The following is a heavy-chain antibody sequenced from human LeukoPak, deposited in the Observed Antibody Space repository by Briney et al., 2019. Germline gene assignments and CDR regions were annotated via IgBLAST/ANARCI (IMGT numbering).Heavy chain of an antibody. CDR1: GYTFPGYY. V-gene: IGHV1-2*02. J-gene: IGHJ4*02. CDR3: ARGGDLAYCGGDCYSAFGY. CDR2: INPNSRGT. D-gene: IGHD2-21*02. Sequence: ASVKVSCKASGYTFPGYYMHWVRQAPGQGLEWMGWINPNSRGTNYAQKFQGRVTMTRDTSISTAYMELSRLRSDDTAVYYCARGGDLAYCGGDCYSAFGYWGQGTLVTVSS.